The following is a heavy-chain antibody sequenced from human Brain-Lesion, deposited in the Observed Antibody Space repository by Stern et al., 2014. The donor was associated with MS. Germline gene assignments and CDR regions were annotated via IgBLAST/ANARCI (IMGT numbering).Heavy chain of an antibody. Sequence: EVQLVESGGDLVQPGRSLRLSCAAFGFTFDDYAMHWVRQAPGKGLEWVAGISWNSGTIGYADSVKGRFTTSRDNAYSSRYLQMNSLRPEDTALYYCARDITGSSAYFAYWGQGTLVTVSS. CDR3: ARDITGSSAYFAY. J-gene: IGHJ4*02. CDR1: GFTFDDYA. CDR2: ISWNSGTI. D-gene: IGHD1-14*01. V-gene: IGHV3-9*01.